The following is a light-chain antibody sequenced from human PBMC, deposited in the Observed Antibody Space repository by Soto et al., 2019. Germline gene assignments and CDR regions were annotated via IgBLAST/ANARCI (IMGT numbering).Light chain of an antibody. CDR1: QPISSW. J-gene: IGKJ1*01. CDR2: DAS. CDR3: QQYENYWT. Sequence: DIQMTQSPSTLSASVGDRVTITCRASQPISSWLAWYHQKPGKAPKLLIYDASNLESGAPSRFSGSGSGTEFTLTISSLQPEDFGIYYCQQYENYWTFGQGTKVDIK. V-gene: IGKV1-5*01.